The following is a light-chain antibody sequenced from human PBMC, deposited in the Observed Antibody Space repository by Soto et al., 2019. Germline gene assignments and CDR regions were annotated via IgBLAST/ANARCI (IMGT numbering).Light chain of an antibody. CDR1: QSVTSNY. V-gene: IGKV3-20*01. J-gene: IGKJ1*01. CDR2: DTS. CDR3: QQYGSSAWT. Sequence: EIVLTQSPGTLSLSPGERATLSCRASQSVTSNYLAWYQQKPGRAPGLLIYDTSTRASGVPDRFSGSGSGTEFTLTISRLEPEDFAVYYCQQYGSSAWTFGQGTKVDIK.